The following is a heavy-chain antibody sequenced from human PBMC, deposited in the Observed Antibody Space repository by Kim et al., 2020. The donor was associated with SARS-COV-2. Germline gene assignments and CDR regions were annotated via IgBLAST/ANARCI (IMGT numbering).Heavy chain of an antibody. V-gene: IGHV5-10-1*01. Sequence: YRPSFQGHVTISADKSISTAYLQWSSLKASDTAMYYCARHEFPLEYAFDIWGQGTMVTVSS. D-gene: IGHD1-1*01. CDR3: ARHEFPLEYAFDI. J-gene: IGHJ3*02.